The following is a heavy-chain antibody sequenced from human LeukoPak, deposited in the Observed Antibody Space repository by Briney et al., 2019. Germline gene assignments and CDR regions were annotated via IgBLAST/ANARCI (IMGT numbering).Heavy chain of an antibody. Sequence: GGSLRLSCAASGFTFSSYWMSWVRQAPGKGLEWVANIKQDGSDKYYVDSVKGRFTISRDNAKDTLYLQMNSLRAEDTAVYYCARDVAGDWFDPWGQGTLVTVSS. CDR1: GFTFSSYW. CDR3: ARDVAGDWFDP. CDR2: IKQDGSDK. V-gene: IGHV3-7*01. J-gene: IGHJ5*02. D-gene: IGHD3-16*01.